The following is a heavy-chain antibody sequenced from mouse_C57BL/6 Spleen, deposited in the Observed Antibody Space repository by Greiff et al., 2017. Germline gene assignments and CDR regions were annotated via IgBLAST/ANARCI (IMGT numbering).Heavy chain of an antibody. CDR1: GFNIKDYY. Sequence: EVQLQQSGAELVRPGASVKLSCTASGFNIKDYYMHWVKQRPEQGLEWIGRIDPEDGDTEYAPKFQGKATMTADTSANTAYLQLSSLTSEDTAVYYCATCTTDYFDYWGQGTTLTVSS. J-gene: IGHJ2*01. D-gene: IGHD1-1*01. V-gene: IGHV14-1*01. CDR2: IDPEDGDT. CDR3: ATCTTDYFDY.